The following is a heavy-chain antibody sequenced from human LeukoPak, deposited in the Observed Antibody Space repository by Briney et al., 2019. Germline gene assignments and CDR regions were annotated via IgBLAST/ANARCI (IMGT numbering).Heavy chain of an antibody. CDR1: GGSISSSSYY. CDR3: ARGLEMATIVKVGFDY. CDR2: IYYSGST. V-gene: IGHV4-39*07. J-gene: IGHJ4*02. D-gene: IGHD5-24*01. Sequence: SETLSLTCTVSGGSISSSSYYWGWIRQPPGKGLEWIGSIYYSGSTYYNPSLKSRVTISVDTSKNQFSLKLSSVTAADTAVYYCARGLEMATIVKVGFDYWGQGTLVTVSS.